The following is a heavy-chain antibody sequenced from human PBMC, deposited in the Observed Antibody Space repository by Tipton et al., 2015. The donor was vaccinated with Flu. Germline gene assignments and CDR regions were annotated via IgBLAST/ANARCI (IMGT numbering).Heavy chain of an antibody. CDR3: TRDAHGSGSYSGWFHA. CDR2: IQKTGST. V-gene: IGHV4-61*02. CDR1: GGSVNTENFF. Sequence: TLSLTCTVSGGSVNTENFFWSWVRQPAGKGLEWLGGIQKTGSTNYNPFLKSRVTIVVNTTTNQFLQKLSSVTVADTAVYYCTRDAHGSGSYSGWFHAWGQGALVTVSS. J-gene: IGHJ5*02. D-gene: IGHD3-10*01.